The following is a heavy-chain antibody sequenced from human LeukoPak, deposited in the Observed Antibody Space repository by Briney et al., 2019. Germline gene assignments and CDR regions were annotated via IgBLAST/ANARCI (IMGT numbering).Heavy chain of an antibody. CDR1: GFTFSSYG. CDR2: ISASGGTT. D-gene: IGHD3-10*01. J-gene: IGHJ4*02. Sequence: GGSLRLSCAASGFTFSSYGISWVRQAPGKGLEWVSAISASGGTTYYADSVKGHFTISRDNSKNTLYLQMNSLRAEDTALYYCARESSGWFGELPTSYFDYWGQGTLVTVSS. V-gene: IGHV3-23*01. CDR3: ARESSGWFGELPTSYFDY.